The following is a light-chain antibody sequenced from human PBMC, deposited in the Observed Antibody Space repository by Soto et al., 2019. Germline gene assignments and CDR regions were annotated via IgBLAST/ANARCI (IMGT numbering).Light chain of an antibody. V-gene: IGKV4-1*01. Sequence: DIVMTQSPDSLAVSLGERATINCKSSQSVLYSSNNKNYLAWFQQKSGQPPKLLIYWASTRESGVPDRFSGSGSETEFTLTISSLQAEDVAVYYCQHYYNPPYTFGQGTKLEIK. CDR2: WAS. J-gene: IGKJ2*01. CDR3: QHYYNPPYT. CDR1: QSVLYSSNNKNY.